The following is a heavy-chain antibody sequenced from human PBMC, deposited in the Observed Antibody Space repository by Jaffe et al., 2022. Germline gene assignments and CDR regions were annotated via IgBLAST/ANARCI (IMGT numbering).Heavy chain of an antibody. CDR3: ASTRIVVVPAAISHWFDP. CDR2: IYHSGST. V-gene: IGHV4-4*02. CDR1: GGSISSSNW. J-gene: IGHJ5*02. Sequence: QVQLQESGPGLVKPSGTLSLTCAVSGGSISSSNWWSWVRQPPGKGLEWIGEIYHSGSTNYNPSLKSRVTISVDKSKNQFSLKLSSVTAADTAVYYCASTRIVVVPAAISHWFDPWGQGTLVTVSS. D-gene: IGHD2-2*01.